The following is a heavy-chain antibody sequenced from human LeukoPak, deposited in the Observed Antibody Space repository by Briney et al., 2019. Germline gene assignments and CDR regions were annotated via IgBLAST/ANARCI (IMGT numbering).Heavy chain of an antibody. CDR1: G. D-gene: IGHD3-22*01. CDR3: ARDRAGGYDSSGYYYVLYYFDY. CDR2: ISAYNGNT. V-gene: IGHV1-18*01. J-gene: IGHJ4*02. Sequence: GXSWVRQAPGQGLEWMGWISAYNGNTNYAQKLQGRVTMTTDTSTSTAYMELRSLRSDDTAVYYCARDRAGGYDSSGYYYVLYYFDYWGQGTLVTVSS.